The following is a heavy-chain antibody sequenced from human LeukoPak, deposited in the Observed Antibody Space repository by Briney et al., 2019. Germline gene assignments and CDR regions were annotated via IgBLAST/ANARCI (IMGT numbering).Heavy chain of an antibody. Sequence: SETLSLTCTVSGGSISSYYWSWIRQPPGKGLEWIGYIYYTGITRYNPSLKSRVTISVDTSKNQHSLNLNSVTAADTAIYYCAREMATGSGAFDIWGQGTMVTASS. CDR1: GGSISSYY. J-gene: IGHJ3*02. D-gene: IGHD5-24*01. CDR2: IYYTGIT. CDR3: AREMATGSGAFDI. V-gene: IGHV4-59*01.